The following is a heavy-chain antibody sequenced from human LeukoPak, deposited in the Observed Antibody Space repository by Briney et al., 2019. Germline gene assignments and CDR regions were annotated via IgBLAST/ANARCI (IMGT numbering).Heavy chain of an antibody. Sequence: GGSLRLSCAASGFTFSSYAMHWVRQAPGKGLEWVAVISYDGSNKYYADSVKGRFTISRDNSKNTLYLQMNSLRAEGTAVYYCARGPQYKAGGYNWGQGTLVTVSS. D-gene: IGHD1-1*01. V-gene: IGHV3-30*04. CDR2: ISYDGSNK. CDR3: ARGPQYKAGGYN. CDR1: GFTFSSYA. J-gene: IGHJ4*02.